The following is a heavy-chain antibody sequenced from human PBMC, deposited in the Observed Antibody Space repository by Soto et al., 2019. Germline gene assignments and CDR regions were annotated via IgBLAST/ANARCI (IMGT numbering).Heavy chain of an antibody. J-gene: IGHJ4*02. Sequence: QVQLVQSGAEVKKPGSSVKVSCKASGGTFSSYAISWVRQAPGQGLEWMGGIIHIFGTANYAQKFQGRVTITADESTSTDYMELSSLRSEHTVVYYCARVLGTGRYRGSSDYWGQGTLVTVSS. V-gene: IGHV1-69*01. CDR2: IIHIFGTA. D-gene: IGHD1-26*01. CDR3: ARVLGTGRYRGSSDY. CDR1: GGTFSSYA.